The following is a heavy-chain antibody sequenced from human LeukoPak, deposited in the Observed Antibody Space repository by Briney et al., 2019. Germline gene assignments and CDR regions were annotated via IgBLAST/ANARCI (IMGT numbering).Heavy chain of an antibody. CDR3: ARDGDSSGYYAAFDI. V-gene: IGHV3-64*05. CDR1: GFTFNSYV. D-gene: IGHD3-22*01. CDR2: IRGDGAST. J-gene: IGHJ3*02. Sequence: QTGGSLRLSCSASGFTFNSYVMHWVRQAPGKGLEYVSGIRGDGASTYYADSVKGRFTISRDNSKNTLYVQMTSLRAEDTAVYYCARDGDSSGYYAAFDIWGQGTMVTVSS.